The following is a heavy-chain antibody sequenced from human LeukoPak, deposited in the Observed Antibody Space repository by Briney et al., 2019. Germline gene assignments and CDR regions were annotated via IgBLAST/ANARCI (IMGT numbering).Heavy chain of an antibody. CDR1: GITFSANW. V-gene: IGHV3-7*01. CDR3: ARDGPVVRGVSLGAFDM. J-gene: IGHJ3*02. D-gene: IGHD3-10*01. Sequence: GGSLALSCEASGITFSANWMSWVRQAPGKGLEWVANIKQDGSEKYYVDSVRGRFTISRDNAKSSLHLQLNSLRVEDTAVYYCARDGPVVRGVSLGAFDMWGQGTVVTVSS. CDR2: IKQDGSEK.